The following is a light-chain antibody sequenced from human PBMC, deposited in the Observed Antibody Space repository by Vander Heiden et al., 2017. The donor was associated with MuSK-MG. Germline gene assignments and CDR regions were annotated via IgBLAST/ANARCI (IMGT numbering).Light chain of an antibody. CDR3: QQSYSTPQIT. J-gene: IGKJ4*01. V-gene: IGKV1-39*01. CDR2: AAS. CDR1: QRISRF. Sequence: DIQMTQSPSSLSASVGDRVTVTCRASQRISRFLTWYQQKPGKAPKLLIYAASSLQSGVPSRFSGSGSGTDFTLTISSLQPEDIATYYCQQSYSTPQITFGGGTKVEIK.